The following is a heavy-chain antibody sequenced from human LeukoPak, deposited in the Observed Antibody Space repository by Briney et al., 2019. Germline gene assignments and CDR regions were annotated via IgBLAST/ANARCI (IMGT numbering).Heavy chain of an antibody. CDR3: ARHKGSRCWYVMNWFDP. CDR2: INHSGST. J-gene: IGHJ5*02. D-gene: IGHD6-13*01. V-gene: IGHV4-34*01. Sequence: PSETLSLTCAVYGGSFSRYYWSWIRQPPGKGLEWIGEINHSGSTNYNPSLKSRVTISVDTSKNQFSLKLSSVTAADTAVYYCARHKGSRCWYVMNWFDPWGQGTLLTVSS. CDR1: GGSFSRYY.